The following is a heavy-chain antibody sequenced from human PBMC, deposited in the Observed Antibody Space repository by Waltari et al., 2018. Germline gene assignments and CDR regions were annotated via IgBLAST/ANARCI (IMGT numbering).Heavy chain of an antibody. CDR1: GYTFNNYG. CDR2: ISTYTGNT. J-gene: IGHJ4*02. D-gene: IGHD6-19*01. Sequence: QPQLVQSGAEMKKPGASVKVSCKTTGYTFNNYGISWVRQAPGQGLEWMGWISTYTGNTDDAQKVRGRVKMTTEPSTSTAYLDLRGLRSDDTAVYYCARDRDYSSGSLPAFWGQGTLVTVSS. CDR3: ARDRDYSSGSLPAF. V-gene: IGHV1-18*01.